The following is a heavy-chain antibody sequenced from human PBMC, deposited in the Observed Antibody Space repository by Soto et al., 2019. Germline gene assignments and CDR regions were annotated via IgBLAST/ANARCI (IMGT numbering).Heavy chain of an antibody. CDR3: ARDPPATRHGMDV. Sequence: EVQLVETGGGLIQPGGSLRLSCAASGFTVSSNYMSWVRQAPGKGLEWVSVIYSGGSTYYSDSVRGRFTISSDNSKNTLYLQRKSLRAEDTAVYYCARDPPATRHGMDVWGQGTTVTVSS. CDR2: IYSGGST. J-gene: IGHJ6*02. CDR1: GFTVSSNY. V-gene: IGHV3-53*02.